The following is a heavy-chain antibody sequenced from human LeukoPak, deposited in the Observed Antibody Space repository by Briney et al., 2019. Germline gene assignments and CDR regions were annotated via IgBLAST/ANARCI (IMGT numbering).Heavy chain of an antibody. CDR1: GDSINSYY. V-gene: IGHV4-59*01. D-gene: IGHD2-21*01. J-gene: IGHJ5*02. CDR3: ARGGGGYPPYL. Sequence: SETLSLTCTVSGDSINSYYWSRIRQPPGKGLEWIGYIYYSGSTNYNPSLKSRVTISVDTSKNQFSLKLSPVTAADTAVYYCARGGGGYPPYLWGQGTLVTVSS. CDR2: IYYSGST.